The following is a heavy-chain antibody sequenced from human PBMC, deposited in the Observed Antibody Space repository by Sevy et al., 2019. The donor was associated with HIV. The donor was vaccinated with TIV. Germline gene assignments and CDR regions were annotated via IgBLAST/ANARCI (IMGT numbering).Heavy chain of an antibody. D-gene: IGHD3-22*01. V-gene: IGHV3-74*01. CDR2: INSDGSST. Sequence: GGSLRLSCAGSGFTFSNYWMHWVRQAPGKGLVWVSLINSDGSSTSYADSVTGRFTISRDNAKNTLYLQMNSLRAEDTAVYYCARGPYYRDTNTYFFMHYWGQGTLVTVSS. CDR1: GFTFSNYW. CDR3: ARGPYYRDTNTYFFMHY. J-gene: IGHJ4*02.